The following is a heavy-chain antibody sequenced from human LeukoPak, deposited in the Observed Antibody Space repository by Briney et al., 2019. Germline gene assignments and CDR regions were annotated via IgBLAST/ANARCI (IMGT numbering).Heavy chain of an antibody. V-gene: IGHV1-46*01. CDR2: INPSGGST. Sequence: GASVKVSCKASGYTFTSYYMHWVRQAPGQGLEWMGIINPSGGSTSYAQKFQGRVTMTTDTSTSTAYMELRSLRSDDTAVYYCAREGPMGDCSSTSCSGDYYYYMDVWGKGTTVTVSS. D-gene: IGHD2-2*01. J-gene: IGHJ6*03. CDR3: AREGPMGDCSSTSCSGDYYYYMDV. CDR1: GYTFTSYY.